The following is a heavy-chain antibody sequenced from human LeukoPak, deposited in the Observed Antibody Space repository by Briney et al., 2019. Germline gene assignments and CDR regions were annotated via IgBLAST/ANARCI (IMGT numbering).Heavy chain of an antibody. CDR1: GFTFSNYG. V-gene: IGHV3-15*01. CDR2: IRTKIEGETT. J-gene: IGHJ6*02. D-gene: IGHD1-26*01. Sequence: GGSLRLSCAASGFTFSNYGVNWVRQAPGKGLEWVGRIRTKIEGETTDYAAPVKGRFTISRDDSKTTLFLEMNSLKTADSAVYYCTTERNWELLRPYGLGIWGQGTTVIVSS. CDR3: TTERNWELLRPYGLGI.